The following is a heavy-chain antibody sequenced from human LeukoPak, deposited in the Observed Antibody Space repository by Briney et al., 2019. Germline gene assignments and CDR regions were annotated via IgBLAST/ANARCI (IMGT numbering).Heavy chain of an antibody. D-gene: IGHD2-15*01. V-gene: IGHV1-69*04. CDR1: GGTFSIYA. CDR3: AREEVGYCSGGSCNSRRDFQH. J-gene: IGHJ1*01. Sequence: ASVKVSCKASGGTFSIYAINWVRQAPGQGLEWMGRIIPILGIANYAQIFQGRVTITADKSTSTAYLELSSLRSEDTAAYYCAREEVGYCSGGSCNSRRDFQHWGQGTLVTVSS. CDR2: IIPILGIA.